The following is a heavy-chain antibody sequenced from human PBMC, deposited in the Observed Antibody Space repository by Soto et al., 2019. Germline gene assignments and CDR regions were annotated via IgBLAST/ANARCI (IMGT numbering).Heavy chain of an antibody. V-gene: IGHV3-30*18. CDR2: ISYDGSNK. CDR1: GFTFSSYG. J-gene: IGHJ4*02. Sequence: QVQLVESGGGVVQPGRSLRLSCAASGFTFSSYGMHWVRQAPGKGLEWVAVISYDGSNKYYADSVKGRFTISRDNSKNTLYLQMNSLRAEDTAVYYCAKGHSSWSDWGQGTLVTVSS. CDR3: AKGHSSWSD. D-gene: IGHD6-13*01.